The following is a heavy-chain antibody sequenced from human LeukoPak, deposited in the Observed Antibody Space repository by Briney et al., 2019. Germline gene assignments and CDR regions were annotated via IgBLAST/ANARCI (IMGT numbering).Heavy chain of an antibody. CDR1: GFTFRSYW. CDR3: ARGRYYFES. Sequence: GGSLRLSCAASGFTFRSYWMSWVRQAPGKGLEWVANIKLDGSEKYYVDSVKGRFTISRDNVKDSLYLQMNSLRAEDTAAYYCARGRYYFESWGEGTQVTVSS. J-gene: IGHJ4*02. V-gene: IGHV3-7*01. CDR2: IKLDGSEK.